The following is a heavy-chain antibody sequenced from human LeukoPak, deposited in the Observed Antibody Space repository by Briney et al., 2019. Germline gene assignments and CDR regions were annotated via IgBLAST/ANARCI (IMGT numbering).Heavy chain of an antibody. CDR1: GGSFSDYP. Sequence: GASVKVSCKASGGSFSDYPINWVRQAPGQGLEWLGGIIPKYSASNYAQAFQGRVTITAYESTNTVYMEMSGLRPDDTAVYYCVRPDRIFGVPAAFDAWGQGTLVAVSS. CDR2: IIPKYSAS. CDR3: VRPDRIFGVPAAFDA. V-gene: IGHV1-69*13. D-gene: IGHD3-3*02. J-gene: IGHJ3*01.